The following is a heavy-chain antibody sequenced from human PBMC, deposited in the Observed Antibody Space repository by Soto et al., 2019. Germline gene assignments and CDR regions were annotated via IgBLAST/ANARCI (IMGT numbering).Heavy chain of an antibody. CDR1: GFTFSTYS. Sequence: EVQLVESGGGLVKPGGSLRLSCAVSGFTFSTYSMNWVRQAPGKGLEWVSSISPSSSYIYYAASVKGRFTISRDNATNSLYVQMNSLRAEDTAVYYCARGNGVVGATRSYYYGMDVWGQGTTVTVS. J-gene: IGHJ6*02. V-gene: IGHV3-21*01. D-gene: IGHD2-15*01. CDR2: ISPSSSYI. CDR3: ARGNGVVGATRSYYYGMDV.